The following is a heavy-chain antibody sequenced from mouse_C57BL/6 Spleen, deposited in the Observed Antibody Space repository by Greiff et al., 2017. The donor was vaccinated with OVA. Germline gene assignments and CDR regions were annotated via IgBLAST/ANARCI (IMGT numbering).Heavy chain of an antibody. V-gene: IGHV5-12*01. CDR3: ARTLDPFYWYFDV. Sequence: EVKLMESGGGLVQPGGSLKLSCAASGFTFSDYYMYWVRQTPGKRLEWVAYISNGGGSTYYPDTVKGRFTISRDNAKNTLYLQMSRLKSEDTAMDYCARTLDPFYWYFDVWGTGTTVTVSS. CDR2: ISNGGGST. CDR1: GFTFSDYY. J-gene: IGHJ1*03.